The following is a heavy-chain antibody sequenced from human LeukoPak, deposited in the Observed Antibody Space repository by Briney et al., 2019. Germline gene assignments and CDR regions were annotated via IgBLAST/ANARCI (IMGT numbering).Heavy chain of an antibody. CDR3: VNSGPDYCYDGMDV. CDR2: IKSKTDGGTT. V-gene: IGHV3-15*01. J-gene: IGHJ6*02. D-gene: IGHD5-12*01. Sequence: PGGSLRLSCLASGFTFSNYVMSWVRPAPGKGLEWVGRIKSKTDGGTTDYAAPVKGRFTISRDDSKNTLYLQMNSLKSEDTAVYYCVNSGPDYCYDGMDVWGQGTTVSVS. CDR1: GFTFSNYV.